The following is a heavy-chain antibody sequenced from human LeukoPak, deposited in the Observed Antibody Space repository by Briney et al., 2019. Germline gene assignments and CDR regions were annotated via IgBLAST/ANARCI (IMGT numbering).Heavy chain of an antibody. CDR3: ARVGSGWSYYYYYGMDV. D-gene: IGHD6-19*01. CDR1: GFTFSSYE. Sequence: GGSLRLSCAASGFTFSSYEMNWVRQAPGEGLEWVSYISSSGSTIYYADSVKGRFTISRDNAKNSLYLQMNSLRAEDTAVYYCARVGSGWSYYYYYGMDVWGKGTTVTVSS. J-gene: IGHJ6*04. CDR2: ISSSGSTI. V-gene: IGHV3-48*03.